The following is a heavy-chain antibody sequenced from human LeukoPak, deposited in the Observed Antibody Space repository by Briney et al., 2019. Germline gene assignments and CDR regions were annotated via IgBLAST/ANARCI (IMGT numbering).Heavy chain of an antibody. CDR3: ARGRKYGYYYYYMDV. CDR2: IYHSGRT. J-gene: IGHJ6*03. CDR1: GYSITNNYY. Sequence: SETLSLTCTVSGYSITNNYYWDWVRQPPGKGLEWIASIYHSGRTYYNPALKSRVTISVDTSKNQFSLKVTSVTAADTAIYYCARGRKYGYYYYYMDVWGKGTTVTVSS. D-gene: IGHD2-2*01. V-gene: IGHV4-38-2*02.